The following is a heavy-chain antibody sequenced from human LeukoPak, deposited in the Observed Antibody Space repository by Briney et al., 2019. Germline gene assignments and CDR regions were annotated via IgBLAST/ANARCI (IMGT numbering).Heavy chain of an antibody. D-gene: IGHD4-23*01. CDR1: GGSISSYY. CDR3: ARALYGGNFYGY. J-gene: IGHJ4*02. V-gene: IGHV4-59*01. Sequence: PSETLSLTCTVSGGSISSYYWSWIRQPPGKGLEWIGYIYYSGSTNYNPSLKSRVTKSVDTSKNQFSLKLSSVTAADTAVYYCARALYGGNFYGYWGQGTLVTVSS. CDR2: IYYSGST.